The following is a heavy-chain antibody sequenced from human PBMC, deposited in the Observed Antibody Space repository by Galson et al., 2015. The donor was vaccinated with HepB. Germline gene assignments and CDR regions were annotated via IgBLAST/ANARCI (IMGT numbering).Heavy chain of an antibody. Sequence: SLRLSCAASGFTFSSYSMNWVRQAPGKGLEWVSYISSSSSTIYYADSVKGRFTISRDNAKNSLYLQMNSLRAEDTAVYYCAREIVLMVYARFSGMDVWGQGTTVTVSS. J-gene: IGHJ6*02. CDR3: AREIVLMVYARFSGMDV. CDR1: GFTFSSYS. V-gene: IGHV3-48*01. D-gene: IGHD2-8*01. CDR2: ISSSSSTI.